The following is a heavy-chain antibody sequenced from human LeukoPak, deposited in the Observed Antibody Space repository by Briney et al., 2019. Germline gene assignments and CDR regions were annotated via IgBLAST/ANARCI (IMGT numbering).Heavy chain of an antibody. CDR2: ISGSGGST. V-gene: IGHV3-23*01. D-gene: IGHD6-13*01. Sequence: GGSLRLSCAASGFTFSSYAMSWVRQAPGKGLEWVSAISGSGGSTYYADSVKGRFTISRDNSKNTLYLQMNSLRAEDTAVYYCAKGTGYGSSWHNDYWGQGTLVTVSS. CDR1: GFTFSSYA. J-gene: IGHJ4*02. CDR3: AKGTGYGSSWHNDY.